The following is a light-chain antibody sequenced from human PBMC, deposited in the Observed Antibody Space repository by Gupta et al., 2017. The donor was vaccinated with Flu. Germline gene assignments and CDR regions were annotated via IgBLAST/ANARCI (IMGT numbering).Light chain of an antibody. V-gene: IGLV1-44*01. CDR3: AQWDDILDGPV. J-gene: IGLJ2*01. CDR2: QDD. CDR1: SSNIGTEH. Sequence: RVTISCSGTSSNIGTEHVSWYQQFPAAAPKVLSYQDDQRPAGAPVRCSGAKSGASASLIIDGRRPEDEAVYDCAQWDDILDGPVFGGGTRVTVL.